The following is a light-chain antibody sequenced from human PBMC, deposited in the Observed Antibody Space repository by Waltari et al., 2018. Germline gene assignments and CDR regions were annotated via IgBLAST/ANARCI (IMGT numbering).Light chain of an antibody. Sequence: DIQMTQSPSTLSASVGDRVTITCRARQNIVNWLAWYQQKPGKAPKLLIYKASSLQSGVPSRFSGRGSGTEFTLTISSLQPDDFATYHCQQYNTYWTFGQGTKVEIK. CDR2: KAS. V-gene: IGKV1-5*03. CDR1: QNIVNW. J-gene: IGKJ1*01. CDR3: QQYNTYWT.